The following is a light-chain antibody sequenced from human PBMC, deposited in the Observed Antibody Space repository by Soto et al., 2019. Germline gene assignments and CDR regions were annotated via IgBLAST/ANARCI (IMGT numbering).Light chain of an antibody. CDR3: QPYYSTPLT. CDR2: WAS. CDR1: QRVLYTSNNKNY. V-gene: IGKV4-1*01. Sequence: DIVMTQSPDSLAVSLGERATINGKSSQRVLYTSNNKNYLAWYQQKPGQPPKLLIYWASTRESGVPDRFSGREAVTDFNLTISGLQADDVAVYYCQPYYSTPLTFGGGTKVEIK. J-gene: IGKJ4*01.